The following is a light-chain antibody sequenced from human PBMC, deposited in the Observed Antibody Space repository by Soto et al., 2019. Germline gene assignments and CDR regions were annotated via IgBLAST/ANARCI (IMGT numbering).Light chain of an antibody. V-gene: IGLV1-44*01. J-gene: IGLJ1*01. CDR3: AAWDDSLNGRV. CDR1: SSNIGSHT. CDR2: SNP. Sequence: QSVLTQPPSASGTPGQRVTISCSGSSSNIGSHTVNWYQQLPGTAPKLLIYSNPHRPSGVPHRFSGSKSGTSASLAISGLQSEDEADYYCAAWDDSLNGRVFGTGTKVTVL.